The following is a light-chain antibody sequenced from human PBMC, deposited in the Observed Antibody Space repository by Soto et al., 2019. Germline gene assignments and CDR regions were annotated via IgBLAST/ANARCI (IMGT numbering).Light chain of an antibody. J-gene: IGKJ5*01. CDR2: AAS. CDR1: QSILKY. V-gene: IGKV1-39*01. Sequence: DIQMTQSPSSVSASVGDRITITCRASQSILKYLNWYQQKPGKAPNLLISAASNLHSGVPSRFSGSGSGTDFTLTISSLQPEDFAVYYCQQYNNWPPITFGQGTRLEIK. CDR3: QQYNNWPPIT.